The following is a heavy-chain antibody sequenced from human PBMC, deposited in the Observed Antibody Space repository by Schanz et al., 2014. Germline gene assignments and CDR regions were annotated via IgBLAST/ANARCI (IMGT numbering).Heavy chain of an antibody. CDR1: GASVSSFY. V-gene: IGHV4-4*07. D-gene: IGHD3-10*01. CDR3: ARTLVNGSRKWFVP. CDR2: VYATGRT. J-gene: IGHJ5*02. Sequence: QVQLQESGPGLVKPSETLSLTCAASGASVSSFYWSWIRQPAGKGLEWIGHVYATGRTKYNPSLKSRVTMSVDTSQKQISLKLTSVTAADTAVYYCARTLVNGSRKWFVPWGPGTQVTVSS.